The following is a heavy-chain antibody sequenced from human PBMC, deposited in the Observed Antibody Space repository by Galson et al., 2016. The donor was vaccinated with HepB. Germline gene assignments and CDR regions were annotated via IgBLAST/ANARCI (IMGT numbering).Heavy chain of an antibody. Sequence: SLRLSCAASGFTFSSYWMTWVRQAPGKGLEWVANIKQDGSVEHFVDSVKGRFTISRDNAKNSLSLQMSNLRAEDTAVYYCARLKHYGSGSSYYYYGLDVWGQGTKVTVSS. V-gene: IGHV3-7*03. CDR2: IKQDGSVE. CDR3: ARLKHYGSGSSYYYYGLDV. CDR1: GFTFSSYW. J-gene: IGHJ6*02. D-gene: IGHD3-10*01.